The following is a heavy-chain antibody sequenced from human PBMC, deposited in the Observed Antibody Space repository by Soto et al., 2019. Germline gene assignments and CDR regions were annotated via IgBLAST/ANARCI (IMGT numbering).Heavy chain of an antibody. CDR2: ISHTGST. CDR1: GGSISSGNSYS. CDR3: ARAVAPYLGTWFDP. Sequence: SETLSLTCAVSGGSISSGNSYSFSWIRQPPGKGLEWIGSISHTGSTSYNPSLKGRVTMSVDKSKNQFSLKLSSVTAADMAVYYCARAVAPYLGTWFDPWGQGTLVTVSS. J-gene: IGHJ5*02. D-gene: IGHD3-16*01. V-gene: IGHV4-30-2*01.